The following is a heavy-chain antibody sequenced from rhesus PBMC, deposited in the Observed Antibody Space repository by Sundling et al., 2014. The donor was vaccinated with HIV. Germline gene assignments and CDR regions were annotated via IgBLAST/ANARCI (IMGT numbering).Heavy chain of an antibody. V-gene: IGHV3-54*02. Sequence: EVQLVESGGGLVQPGGSLRLPCAASGFTFSSYGMHWVRQAPGKGLEWVAIISYDGSKKYYADSVKDRFTISRDNSKNMLYLQMNNLKLEDTAVYYCASPVDTVAVTHQYFDFWGQGALVTVSS. D-gene: IGHD5-12*01. CDR2: ISYDGSKK. J-gene: IGHJ1*01. CDR3: ASPVDTVAVTHQYFDF. CDR1: GFTFSSYG.